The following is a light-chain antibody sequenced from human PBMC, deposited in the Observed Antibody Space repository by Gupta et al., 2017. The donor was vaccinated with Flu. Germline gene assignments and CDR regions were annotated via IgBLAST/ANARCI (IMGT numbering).Light chain of an antibody. V-gene: IGLV10-54*04. CDR1: SNNVGNEG. J-gene: IGLJ3*02. Sequence: QAGLTQPPSVSKGLRQTATLTCTGNSNNVGNEGAAWLQQHKGHPPKLLSYINNNRPSGISARFSTSRSGNTASLPTTGLQPEDEADDYCSASDTSLTAWVFGGGTKLTVL. CDR2: INN. CDR3: SASDTSLTAWV.